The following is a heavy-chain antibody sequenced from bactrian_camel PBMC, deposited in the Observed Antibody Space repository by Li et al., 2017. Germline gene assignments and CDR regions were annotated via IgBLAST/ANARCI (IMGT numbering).Heavy chain of an antibody. CDR1: MNIYSTNC. J-gene: IGHJ4*01. D-gene: IGHD3*01. CDR2: GIGRGNA. V-gene: IGHV3S53*01. Sequence: HVQLVESGGGSVQAGGSLRLSCEASMNIYSTNCIGWLRQAPGNEREGIVSFGIGRGNAYYVDSVKGRFTISQDNAKDTVYLEMNSLKPEDTAMYYCNAMLEVGYSGSWCSEVSDYWGQGTQVTVS. CDR3: NAMLEVGYSGSWCSEVSDY.